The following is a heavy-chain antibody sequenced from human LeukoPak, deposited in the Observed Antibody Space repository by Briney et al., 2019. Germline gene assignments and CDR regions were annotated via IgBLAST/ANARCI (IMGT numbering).Heavy chain of an antibody. V-gene: IGHV3-30*04. Sequence: SGGSLRLSCAASGFTFSSYSMHWVRQAPGNGLEWVAVISNDGSQKYYADSVKGRFTISRDNSKNTLSLQMNSLRPEDTAVFYCARDPNRLVDYGGDYFDQWGQGTLISVSS. CDR3: ARDPNRLVDYGGDYFDQ. J-gene: IGHJ4*02. CDR1: GFTFSSYS. CDR2: ISNDGSQK. D-gene: IGHD4-23*01.